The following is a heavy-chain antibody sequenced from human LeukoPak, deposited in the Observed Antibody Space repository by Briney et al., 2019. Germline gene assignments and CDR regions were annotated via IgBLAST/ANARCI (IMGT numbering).Heavy chain of an antibody. D-gene: IGHD2-21*01. Sequence: SETLSLTCTVSGYSISSGYYWGWIRQPPGKGLEWIGSIYHSGSTYYNPSLKSRVTISVDTSKNQFSLKLSSVTAADTAVYYCAREVRRFDLWGRGTLVTVSS. V-gene: IGHV4-38-2*02. CDR2: IYHSGST. J-gene: IGHJ2*01. CDR1: GYSISSGYY. CDR3: AREVRRFDL.